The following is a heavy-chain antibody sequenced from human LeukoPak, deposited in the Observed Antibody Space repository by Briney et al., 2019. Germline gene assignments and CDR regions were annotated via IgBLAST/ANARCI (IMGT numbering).Heavy chain of an antibody. V-gene: IGHV5-51*01. J-gene: IGHJ6*02. CDR1: GYSFATYW. CDR3: ARQLLYSSGSYYYYGMDV. Sequence: GESLKISCKASGYSFATYWFAWVRQMPGKGLEWMGIIYPGDSDTRYSPSFQGQVTISADKSISTAYLQWSSLKASDTAMYYCARQLLYSSGSYYYYGMDVWGQGTTVTVSS. CDR2: IYPGDSDT. D-gene: IGHD6-19*01.